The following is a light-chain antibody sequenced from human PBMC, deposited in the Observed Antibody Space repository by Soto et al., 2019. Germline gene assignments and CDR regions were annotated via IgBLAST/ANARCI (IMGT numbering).Light chain of an antibody. CDR2: GAS. J-gene: IGKJ1*01. V-gene: IGKV3-20*01. CDR3: QQYGRT. CDR1: QSVSSSY. Sequence: EIVLTQSPGTLSLSPGERATLSCRASQSVSSSYLAWYQQKPGQAPRLLIYGASSRATGIPDRFSGSGSGTDFTLTISRLESEDFAVYYCQQYGRTVGQGTKVDSK.